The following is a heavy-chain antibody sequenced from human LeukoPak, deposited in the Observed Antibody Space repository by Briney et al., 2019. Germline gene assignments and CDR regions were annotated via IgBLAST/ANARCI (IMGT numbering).Heavy chain of an antibody. CDR2: IYTSGST. Sequence: SETLSLTCTVSGGSISSYYWSWIRKPAGQGLEWIGRIYTSGSTNYNPSLKSRVNMSVNTSKNQFSLKLSSVTAADTAVYYCARDQSITMGRGLFSADRMANWFDPWGQGTLVTVSS. CDR1: GGSISSYY. D-gene: IGHD3-10*01. J-gene: IGHJ5*02. V-gene: IGHV4-4*07. CDR3: ARDQSITMGRGLFSADRMANWFDP.